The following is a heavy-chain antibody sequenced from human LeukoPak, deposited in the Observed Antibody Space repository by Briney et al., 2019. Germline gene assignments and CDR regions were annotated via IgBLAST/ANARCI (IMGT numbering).Heavy chain of an antibody. V-gene: IGHV4-59*01. CDR3: ARDSGGRDAFDI. D-gene: IGHD3-10*01. CDR2: IYYSGST. CDR1: GGSISSYY. Sequence: PSETLSLTCTVSGGSISSYYWSWIRQPPGKGLEWIGYIYYSGSTNYNPSLTSRVTISVDTSKNQFSLKLSSVTAADTAVYYCARDSGGRDAFDIWGQGTMVTVSS. J-gene: IGHJ3*02.